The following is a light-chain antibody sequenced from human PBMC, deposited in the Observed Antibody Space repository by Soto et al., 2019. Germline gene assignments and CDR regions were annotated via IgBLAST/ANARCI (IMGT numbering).Light chain of an antibody. CDR2: GTS. J-gene: IGKJ1*01. CDR1: QSISSY. CDR3: QQSYSTPRT. V-gene: IGKV1-39*01. Sequence: DIQMTQSPSSLSASVGDRVTITCRASQSISSYLSWYQQKPGKAPKLLIYGTSSLHSGVPSGFSGSGSGTDFTLTISSLQPEDFVTYYCQQSYSTPRTFGQATKVEIK.